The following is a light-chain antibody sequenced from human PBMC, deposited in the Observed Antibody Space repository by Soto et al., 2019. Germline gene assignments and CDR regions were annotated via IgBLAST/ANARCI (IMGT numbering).Light chain of an antibody. Sequence: EIVLTQSPATLSLSPGERATLSCRASQSVSSYSAWYQQKPGQAPRLLIYDASNRATGIPARFSGSGSGTDFTLTISSLEPEDFAVYYCQQRSNWPPGFTFGGGTKVEIK. V-gene: IGKV3-11*01. CDR3: QQRSNWPPGFT. CDR1: QSVSSY. CDR2: DAS. J-gene: IGKJ4*01.